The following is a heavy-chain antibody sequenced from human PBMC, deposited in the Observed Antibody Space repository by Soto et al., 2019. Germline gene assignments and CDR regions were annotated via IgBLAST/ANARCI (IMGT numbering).Heavy chain of an antibody. J-gene: IGHJ4*02. Sequence: PGGSLRVSCAASGFGVSNNYMSWVRQSPGKGLEWVSAINSGGNTYYADYLKGRFTISRDNSKNTVYLQMNTLTVEDTAVYYCGRVATSIVGPASFAYWGQGIAGYVSS. CDR1: GFGVSNNY. CDR3: GRVATSIVGPASFAY. V-gene: IGHV3-66*01. D-gene: IGHD1-26*01. CDR2: INSGGNT.